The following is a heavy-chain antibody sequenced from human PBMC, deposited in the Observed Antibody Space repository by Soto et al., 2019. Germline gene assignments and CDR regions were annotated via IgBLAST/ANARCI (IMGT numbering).Heavy chain of an antibody. CDR2: IYYSGNT. D-gene: IGHD5-12*01. Sequence: SETLSLTCTVSGGSISSGGYYWSWIRQHPGRGLEWIGYIYYSGNTYYNPSLKSRVIISVDTSKNQFSLKLSSVTAADTAVYYCAKVGVYDYYYYYMDVWGKGTTVTVSS. J-gene: IGHJ6*03. V-gene: IGHV4-31*03. CDR3: AKVGVYDYYYYYMDV. CDR1: GGSISSGGYY.